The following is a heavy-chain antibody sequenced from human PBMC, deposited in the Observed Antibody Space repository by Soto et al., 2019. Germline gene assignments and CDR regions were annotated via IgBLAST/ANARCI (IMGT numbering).Heavy chain of an antibody. CDR2: INHSGST. CDR3: ARGLITRVRGVIKGPAGYDFDY. CDR1: GGSFSGYY. V-gene: IGHV4-34*01. J-gene: IGHJ4*02. Sequence: PSETLSLTCAVYGGSFSGYYWSWIRQPPGRGLEWIGEINHSGSTNYNPSLKSRVTISVDTSKNQFSLKLSSVTAADTAVYYCARGLITRVRGVIKGPAGYDFDYWGQGTLVTVSS. D-gene: IGHD3-10*01.